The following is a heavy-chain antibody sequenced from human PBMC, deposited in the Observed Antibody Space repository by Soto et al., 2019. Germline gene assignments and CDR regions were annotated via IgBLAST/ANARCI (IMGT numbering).Heavy chain of an antibody. Sequence: EVQLVESGGGLVQPGASLRVSCTASGFTVGNTYMSWVRQAPGTGLEWGSVIYAGGDTYYADSVRGRFTVSRDNSKNTLYLQMNSLRVDDTAVYDCTRDPYQRVGYRGQRTLVTVSS. CDR1: GFTVGNTY. J-gene: IGHJ4*02. V-gene: IGHV3-66*01. D-gene: IGHD1-26*01. CDR3: TRDPYQRVGY. CDR2: IYAGGDT.